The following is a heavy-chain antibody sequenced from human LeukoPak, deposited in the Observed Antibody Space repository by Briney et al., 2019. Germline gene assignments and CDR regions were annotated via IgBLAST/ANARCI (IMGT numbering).Heavy chain of an antibody. CDR1: GFTFSSYG. V-gene: IGHV3-23*01. J-gene: IGHJ4*02. Sequence: PGGSLRLSCAASGFTFSSYGMSWVRQAPGKGLEWVSDISGSGGSTYYADSVKGRFTISRDNSKNTLYLQMNSLRAEDTAVYYCAKARLGTYDSSGYYLYFDYWGQGTLVTVSS. CDR3: AKARLGTYDSSGYYLYFDY. CDR2: ISGSGGST. D-gene: IGHD3-22*01.